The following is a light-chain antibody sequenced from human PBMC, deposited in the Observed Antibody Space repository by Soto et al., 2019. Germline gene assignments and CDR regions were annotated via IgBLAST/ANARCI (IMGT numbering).Light chain of an antibody. Sequence: DIVMTQSPPSLPVTPGEPASISCRSSQSLLHSNGYNYLDWYLQKPGQSPQLLIYLGSNRASGVPDRFSGSGSGTDFTLKISRVEAEDVGVYYCMQALQTSITFGQGTRLEIK. V-gene: IGKV2-28*01. CDR1: QSLLHSNGYNY. CDR2: LGS. J-gene: IGKJ5*01. CDR3: MQALQTSIT.